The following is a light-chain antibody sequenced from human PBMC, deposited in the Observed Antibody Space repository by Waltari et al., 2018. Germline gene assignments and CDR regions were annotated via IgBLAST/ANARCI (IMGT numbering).Light chain of an antibody. CDR3: SSYTGSSYTSSNTYV. V-gene: IGLV2-14*01. CDR1: SSDVGTYTY. CDR2: EVR. Sequence: QSALTQPASVSGSPGQSITISCTGTSSDVGTYTYVSWYQHHPGQAPKLMIYEVRNRPSGVSTRFSGSKSGNTASLTISGLQAEDEADYYCSSYTGSSYTSSNTYVFGTGTKVTVL. J-gene: IGLJ1*01.